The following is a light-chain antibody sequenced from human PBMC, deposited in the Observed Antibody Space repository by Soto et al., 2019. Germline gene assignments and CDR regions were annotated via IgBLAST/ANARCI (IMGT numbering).Light chain of an antibody. Sequence: EIVLTQSPATLSLSPGERATLSCRASQSVSTYLAWYQQKPGQAPRLLIYGASTRATDIPARFSGSGSGTDYTVTISSLQSEDFAVYYCQQYNNWPLTFGGGTKVDIK. CDR3: QQYNNWPLT. J-gene: IGKJ4*01. CDR1: QSVSTY. CDR2: GAS. V-gene: IGKV3-15*01.